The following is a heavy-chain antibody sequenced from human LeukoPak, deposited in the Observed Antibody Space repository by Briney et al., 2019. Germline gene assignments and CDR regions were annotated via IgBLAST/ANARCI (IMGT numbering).Heavy chain of an antibody. D-gene: IGHD3-22*01. CDR1: GFTFSSYA. Sequence: RPGGSLRLSCAASGFTFSSYAMSWVRQAPGKGLEWVSAISGSGGSTYYADSVKGRFTISRDNSKNTLHLQMNSLRAEDTAVYYCAKDYYDSSVYYPPPFDYWGQGTLVTVSS. J-gene: IGHJ4*02. CDR3: AKDYYDSSVYYPPPFDY. CDR2: ISGSGGST. V-gene: IGHV3-23*01.